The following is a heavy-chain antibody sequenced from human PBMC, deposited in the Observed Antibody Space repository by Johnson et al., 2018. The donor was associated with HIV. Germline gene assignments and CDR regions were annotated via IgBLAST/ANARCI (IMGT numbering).Heavy chain of an antibody. CDR3: ASFGELGPDAFDI. D-gene: IGHD3-10*01. V-gene: IGHV3-30-3*01. J-gene: IGHJ3*02. CDR1: GFTFSSYA. CDR2: ISYDGSNK. Sequence: QVQLVESGGGVVKPGRSLRLSCAASGFTFSSYAMHWVRQAPGKGLEWVAVISYDGSNKYYADSVKGRFTISRDNSKNTLYLQMNSLRAEDTAVYYCASFGELGPDAFDIWGQGTMVTVSS.